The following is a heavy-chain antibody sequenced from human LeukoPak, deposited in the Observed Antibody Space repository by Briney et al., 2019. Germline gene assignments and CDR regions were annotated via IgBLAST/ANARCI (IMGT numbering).Heavy chain of an antibody. Sequence: ASVKVSCKASGYTFTSYAMNWVRQAPGQGLEWMGIINPSGGSTSYAQKFQGRVTMTRDMSTSTVYMELSSLRSEDTAVYYCARGGAITIFGVVIIRGGFDPWGQGTLVTVSS. D-gene: IGHD3-3*01. J-gene: IGHJ5*02. V-gene: IGHV1-46*01. CDR1: GYTFTSYA. CDR2: INPSGGST. CDR3: ARGGAITIFGVVIIRGGFDP.